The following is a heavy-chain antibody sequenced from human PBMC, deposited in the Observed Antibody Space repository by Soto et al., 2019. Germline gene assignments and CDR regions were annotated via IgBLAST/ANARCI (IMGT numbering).Heavy chain of an antibody. CDR3: VRGEMATMNYYYYGMDV. CDR2: IIPIFGTA. D-gene: IGHD5-12*01. CDR1: GGTFSSYG. J-gene: IGHJ6*02. Sequence: QVQLVQSGAEVKKPGSSVKVSCKASGGTFSSYGISWVRQAPGQGLEWMGGIIPIFGTANYAQNFQGRVTITADESTSTAYMELSSLRSEDTAVYYCVRGEMATMNYYYYGMDVWGQGTTVTVSS. V-gene: IGHV1-69*12.